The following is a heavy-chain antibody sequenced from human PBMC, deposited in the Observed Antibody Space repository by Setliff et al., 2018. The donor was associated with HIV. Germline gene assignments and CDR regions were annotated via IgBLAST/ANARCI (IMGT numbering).Heavy chain of an antibody. CDR3: ARLKGVLVVMLDAFDI. Sequence: ASVKVSCKASGYTFTNYGISWVRQAPGQGPEWLGWISAYNGETKYAQKFQGGVTMTTDTSTTTAHMEPRSLRSDDTAVYYCARLKGVLVVMLDAFDIWGQGTMVTVSS. CDR1: GYTFTNYG. D-gene: IGHD2-15*01. CDR2: ISAYNGET. J-gene: IGHJ3*02. V-gene: IGHV1-18*01.